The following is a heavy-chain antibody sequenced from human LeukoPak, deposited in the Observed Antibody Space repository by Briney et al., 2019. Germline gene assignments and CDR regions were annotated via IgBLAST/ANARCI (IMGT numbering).Heavy chain of an antibody. CDR2: ISWNSGSI. CDR1: GFTFDDYA. V-gene: IGHV3-9*01. J-gene: IGHJ4*02. Sequence: PGRSLRLSCAASGFTFDDYAMHWVRQAPGKGLEWVSGISWNSGSIGYADSVKGRFTISRDNAKNSLYLQMNSLRAEDTALYYCARALGDYGGYWGQGTLVTVSS. CDR3: ARALGDYGGY. D-gene: IGHD4-17*01.